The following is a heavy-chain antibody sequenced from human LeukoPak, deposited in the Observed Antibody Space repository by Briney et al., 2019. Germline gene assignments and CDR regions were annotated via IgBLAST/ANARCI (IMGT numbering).Heavy chain of an antibody. J-gene: IGHJ4*02. Sequence: PGGSLRLSCAASGFTVSSNYMSWVRQAPGKGLEWVSVIYSGGSTYYADSVKGRFIISRDNTDNSLHLQMNGLRADDTAVYYCAADYMSSGIWAQGTLVTVSS. D-gene: IGHD6-19*01. CDR3: AADYMSSGI. CDR1: GFTVSSNY. CDR2: IYSGGST. V-gene: IGHV3-53*01.